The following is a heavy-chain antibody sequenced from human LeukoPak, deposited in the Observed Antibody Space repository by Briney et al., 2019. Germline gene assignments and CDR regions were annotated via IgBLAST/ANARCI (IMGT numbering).Heavy chain of an antibody. V-gene: IGHV3-9*01. J-gene: IGHJ4*02. CDR2: ISWQSGTL. CDR1: GFTFDDYA. Sequence: PGGSLRLSCAASGFTFDDYAMHWVRQAPGRGLAWVSGISWQSGTLGYADSVKGRFTISRDNAKNSLFLQMNSLRPEDTALYFCTKDIAPGSGYQFYFDQWGQGAPVTVSS. D-gene: IGHD3-22*01. CDR3: TKDIAPGSGYQFYFDQ.